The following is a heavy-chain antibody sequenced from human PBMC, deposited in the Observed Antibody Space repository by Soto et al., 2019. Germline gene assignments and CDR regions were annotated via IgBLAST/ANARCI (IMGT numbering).Heavy chain of an antibody. V-gene: IGHV4-34*01. J-gene: IGHJ4*02. Sequence: QEQLQQWGAGLLKPSETLSLTCAVYVGSFSGYYWSWIRQPPGKGLEWIGEINHSGSTNYNPSLKRRVAISVDTSKKQFSLKLTSVTAADQAVYYCARGPAGDYSPYWGQGTLVTVSS. D-gene: IGHD4-17*01. CDR3: ARGPAGDYSPY. CDR2: INHSGST. CDR1: VGSFSGYY.